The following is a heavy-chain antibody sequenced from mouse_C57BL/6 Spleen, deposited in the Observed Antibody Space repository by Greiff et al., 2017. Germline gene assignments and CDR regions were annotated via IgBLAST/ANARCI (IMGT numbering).Heavy chain of an antibody. CDR3: ANSLYVLYAMDY. V-gene: IGHV1-80*01. D-gene: IGHD1-1*01. CDR2: LYPGDGDT. Sequence: QVQLQQSGAELVKPGASVKISCKASGYAFSSYWMNWVKQRPGQGLEWIGQLYPGDGDTNYNGKFKGKATLTADKSSSTAYMQLSRLTSEDSAVXFCANSLYVLYAMDYWGQGTSVTVSS. CDR1: GYAFSSYW. J-gene: IGHJ4*01.